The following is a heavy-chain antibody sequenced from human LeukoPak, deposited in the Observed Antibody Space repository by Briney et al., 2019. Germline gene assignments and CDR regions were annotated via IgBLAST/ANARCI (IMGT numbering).Heavy chain of an antibody. D-gene: IGHD3-10*01. CDR3: ARTPNYGSGSLFFWFDS. V-gene: IGHV1-2*02. CDR1: GYTFTGYY. CDR2: INPNSGGT. J-gene: IGHJ5*01. Sequence: ASVKVSCKASGYTFTGYYMHWVRQAPGQGLEWMGWINPNSGGTNYAQKFQGRVTMTRDTSISTAYMELSRLRSDDTAVYYCARTPNYGSGSLFFWFDSWGQGTLVTVSS.